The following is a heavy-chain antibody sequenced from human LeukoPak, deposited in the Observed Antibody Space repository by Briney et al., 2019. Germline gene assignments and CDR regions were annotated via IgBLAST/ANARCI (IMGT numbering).Heavy chain of an antibody. Sequence: GGSLRLSCAASGFTFSSYAMHWVRQAPGKGLEWVAVISYDGSNKYYADSVKGRFTISRDNSKNTLYLQMNSLRAEDTAVYYCARGASDYVLDYWGQGTLVTVSS. J-gene: IGHJ4*02. CDR3: ARGASDYVLDY. CDR2: ISYDGSNK. CDR1: GFTFSSYA. V-gene: IGHV3-30*14. D-gene: IGHD5-12*01.